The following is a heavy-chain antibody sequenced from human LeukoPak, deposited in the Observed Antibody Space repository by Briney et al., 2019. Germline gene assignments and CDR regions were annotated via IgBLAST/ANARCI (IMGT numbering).Heavy chain of an antibody. CDR3: ARAATTFWSGLSY. CDR1: GYTFTSYA. V-gene: IGHV1-3*01. J-gene: IGHJ4*02. D-gene: IGHD3-3*01. CDR2: INAGNGNT. Sequence: ASVKVSCKASGYTFTSYAMHWVRQAPGQRLEWMGWINAGNGNTKYSQKFQGRVTITRDTSASTAYMELSSLRSEDTAVYYCARAATTFWSGLSYWGQGTLVTVSS.